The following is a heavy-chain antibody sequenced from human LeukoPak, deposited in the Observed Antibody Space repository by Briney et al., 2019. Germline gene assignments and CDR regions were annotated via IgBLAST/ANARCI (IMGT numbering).Heavy chain of an antibody. CDR3: ATSSGWYPKYFDY. CDR1: GFTFSTYP. CDR2: ISGSGGNT. Sequence: PGGSLRLSCAASGFTFSTYPMSWVRQAPGKGLERVSAISGSGGNTYYADSVKGRFTISRDNSKNTLYLQMNSLRAEDTALYYCATSSGWYPKYFDYWGQGTLVTVSS. J-gene: IGHJ4*02. V-gene: IGHV3-23*01. D-gene: IGHD6-19*01.